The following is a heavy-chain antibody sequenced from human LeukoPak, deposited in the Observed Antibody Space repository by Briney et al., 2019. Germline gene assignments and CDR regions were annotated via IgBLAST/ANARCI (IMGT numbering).Heavy chain of an antibody. CDR1: DDSINNNNYY. CDR3: ARDFSDTGTYYPSLFDP. Sequence: SETLSPTCSVSDDSINNNNYYWAWIRQPPGRGLELIGRVYFSGNSYYNPSLKSRVTMSVDRSKKQISLKLSSVTAADTAIYYCARDFSDTGTYYPSLFDPWGQGIRVTVSS. D-gene: IGHD1-7*01. V-gene: IGHV4-39*07. J-gene: IGHJ5*02. CDR2: VYFSGNS.